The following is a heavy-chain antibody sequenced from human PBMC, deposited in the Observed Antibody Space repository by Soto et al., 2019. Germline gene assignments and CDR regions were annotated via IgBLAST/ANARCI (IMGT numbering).Heavy chain of an antibody. CDR1: VFTFSSYA. V-gene: IGHV3-23*01. CDR2: ISGSGGST. J-gene: IGHJ6*02. Sequence: EVQLLESGGGLVQPGGSLRLSCAASVFTFSSYAMSWVRQAPGKGLEWVSAISGSGGSTYYADSVKGRFTISRDNSKITLYLQMTSLRAEDTAVYYCSKECVHREWLHYYDCGMDVWGQGTKVTVSS. CDR3: SKECVHREWLHYYDCGMDV. D-gene: IGHD3-3*01.